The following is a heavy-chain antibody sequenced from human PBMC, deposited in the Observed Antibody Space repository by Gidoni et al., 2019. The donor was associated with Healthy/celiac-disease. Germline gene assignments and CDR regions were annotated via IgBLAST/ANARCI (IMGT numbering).Heavy chain of an antibody. V-gene: IGHV3-30*18. D-gene: IGHD3-22*01. CDR3: AKGVGDYDSSGYYFGYGMDV. Sequence: QVQLVESVGGVVQPGRSLRLSCVASGFTFNSYGMHWVRQVRQAPGKGREWVAVISYDGSDKYYADSVKGRFTISRDNSKNTRYLQMNSLRAEDTAVYYCAKGVGDYDSSGYYFGYGMDVWGQGTTVTVSS. J-gene: IGHJ6*02. CDR1: GFTFNSYG. CDR2: ISYDGSDK.